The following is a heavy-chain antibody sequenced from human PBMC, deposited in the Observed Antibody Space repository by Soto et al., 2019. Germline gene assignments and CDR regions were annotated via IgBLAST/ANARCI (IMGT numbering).Heavy chain of an antibody. D-gene: IGHD2-8*01. V-gene: IGHV4-34*01. CDR1: GGSFSGYY. Sequence: SSETLSLTCAVYGGSFSGYYWSWIRQPPGKGLEWIGEINHSGSTNYNPSLKSRVTISVDTSKNQFSLKLSSVTAADTAVYYCARGSPKQRGVLMVYAIHVEPTFDYWGQGTLVTVSS. CDR3: ARGSPKQRGVLMVYAIHVEPTFDY. J-gene: IGHJ4*02. CDR2: INHSGST.